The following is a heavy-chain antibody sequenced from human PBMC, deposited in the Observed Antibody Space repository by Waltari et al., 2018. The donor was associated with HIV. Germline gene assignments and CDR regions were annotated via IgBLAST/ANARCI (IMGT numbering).Heavy chain of an antibody. CDR1: GYSISSGFF. V-gene: IGHV4-38-2*01. D-gene: IGHD3-10*01. J-gene: IGHJ6*02. CDR3: AGSDYFASGRYSPDYYYGLAV. Sequence: QVQLQESGPGLVKPSETLSLTCAVSGYSISSGFFWDWIRQPPGKGLGWSGNIFHTGTTYDTPSLQSRVTISLDTSKNQFSMARTSVTAADTAVYLCAGSDYFASGRYSPDYYYGLAVWGQGTTVTVSS. CDR2: IFHTGTT.